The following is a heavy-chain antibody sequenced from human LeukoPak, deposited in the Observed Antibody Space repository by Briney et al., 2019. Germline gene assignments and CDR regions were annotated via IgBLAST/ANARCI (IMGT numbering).Heavy chain of an antibody. V-gene: IGHV4-59*08. Sequence: TSETLSLTCTVSGGSISSYYWSWIRQPPGKGREWIGYIYYSGSTNYNPSLKSRVTISVDTSKNQVSLKLSSVTAADTAVYFCARHRGYGFDYWGQGTLVTVSS. CDR1: GGSISSYY. CDR3: ARHRGYGFDY. CDR2: IYYSGST. D-gene: IGHD6-13*01. J-gene: IGHJ4*02.